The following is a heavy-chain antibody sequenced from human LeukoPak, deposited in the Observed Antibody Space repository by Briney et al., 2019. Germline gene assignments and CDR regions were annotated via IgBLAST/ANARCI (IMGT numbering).Heavy chain of an antibody. D-gene: IGHD6-19*01. V-gene: IGHV3-53*01. CDR1: GFTVSSNY. J-gene: IGHJ4*02. Sequence: GGSLRLSCAASGFTVSSNYMSWVRQAPGKGLEWVSVIYSGGSSYYADSVTGRFTISRDNSKNTLSLQMNSLRTEDTAVYYCARETISRGWYFDYWGQGTLVTVSS. CDR2: IYSGGSS. CDR3: ARETISRGWYFDY.